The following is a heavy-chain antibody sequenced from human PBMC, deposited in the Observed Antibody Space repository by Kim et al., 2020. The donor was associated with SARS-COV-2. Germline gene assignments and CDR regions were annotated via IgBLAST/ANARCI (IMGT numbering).Heavy chain of an antibody. CDR1: GFTFTNYA. CDR2: YSGSGGST. V-gene: IGHV3-23*01. Sequence: GALRLSCAASGFTFTNYALSWVRQAPGKGLEWVSYSGSGGSTYYADSVKGRFIISRDNSKNTLYLQMNSLTAEDTAVYYCAKDRAAFCSGGTCYPFDSW. J-gene: IGHJ4*01. CDR3: AKDRAAFCSGGTCYPFDS. D-gene: IGHD2-15*01.